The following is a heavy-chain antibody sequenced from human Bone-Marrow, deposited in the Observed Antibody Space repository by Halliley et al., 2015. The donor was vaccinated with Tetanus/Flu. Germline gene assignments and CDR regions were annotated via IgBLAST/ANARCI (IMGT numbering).Heavy chain of an antibody. CDR3: ARDLHGYSWSSGFGF. CDR2: ISYDGNNK. Sequence: ISYDGNNKYVADSVKGRFTISRDDAKNTLFLEMNNLRVDDTAVYFCARDLHGYSWSSGFGFWGQGTLVTISS. V-gene: IGHV3-30-3*01. D-gene: IGHD6-13*01. J-gene: IGHJ4*02.